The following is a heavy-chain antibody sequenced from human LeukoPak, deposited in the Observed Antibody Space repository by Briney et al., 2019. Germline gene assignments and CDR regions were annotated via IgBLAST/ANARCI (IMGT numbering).Heavy chain of an antibody. V-gene: IGHV3-23*01. CDR1: GFTFSSYA. CDR2: ISGSGGST. D-gene: IGHD3-10*01. CDR3: AREKMYYYGSGSGGAFDI. J-gene: IGHJ3*02. Sequence: GGSLRLSCAASGFTFSSYAMSWVRQAPGKGLEWVSAISGSGGSTYYADSVKGRFTISRDNSKNTLYLQMNSLRAEDTAVYYCAREKMYYYGSGSGGAFDIWGQGTMVTVSS.